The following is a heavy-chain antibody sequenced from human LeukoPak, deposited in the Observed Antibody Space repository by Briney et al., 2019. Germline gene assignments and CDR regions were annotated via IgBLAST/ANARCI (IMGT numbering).Heavy chain of an antibody. CDR2: ISSTSSST. D-gene: IGHD5-18*01. CDR1: GFTFSGYG. J-gene: IGHJ4*02. Sequence: GGSLRLSCAASGFTFSGYGMSWVRQAPGKGLEWVSSISSTSSSTYYADSVKGRFTISRDNARNSLYLQMNSLRAEDTAVYYCARERGYSYGYSDYWGQGTLVTVSS. CDR3: ARERGYSYGYSDY. V-gene: IGHV3-21*01.